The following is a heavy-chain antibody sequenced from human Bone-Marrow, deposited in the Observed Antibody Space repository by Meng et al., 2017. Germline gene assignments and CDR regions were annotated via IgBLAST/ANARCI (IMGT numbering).Heavy chain of an antibody. CDR3: ARGYDILTGYFFDY. Sequence: SETLSLTCAVYGGSFSGYYWSWIRQPPGKGLEWIGEINHRGSTNYNPSLKSRVTISVDTSKNQFSLKLSAVTAADTAVYYCARGYDILTGYFFDYWGQGTQVTVSS. V-gene: IGHV4-34*01. CDR2: INHRGST. D-gene: IGHD3-9*01. CDR1: GGSFSGYY. J-gene: IGHJ4*01.